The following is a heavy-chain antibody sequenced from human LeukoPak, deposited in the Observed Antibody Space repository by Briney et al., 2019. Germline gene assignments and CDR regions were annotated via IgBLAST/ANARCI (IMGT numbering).Heavy chain of an antibody. J-gene: IGHJ4*02. CDR3: VTYYFDSSGPKKNY. V-gene: IGHV4-39*01. D-gene: IGHD3-22*01. CDR1: GDSISSSGYY. CDR2: IYYTGNT. Sequence: SETLSLTCTVSGDSISSSGYYWGWIRQPPGKGLEWIGSIYYTGNTYYNPSLKSRATISANTSKNQFSLKLNSVTAADTAVYYCVTYYFDSSGPKKNYWGQGTLVTVSS.